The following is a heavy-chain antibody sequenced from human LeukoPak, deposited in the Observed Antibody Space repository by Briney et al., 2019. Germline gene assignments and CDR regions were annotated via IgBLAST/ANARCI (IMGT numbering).Heavy chain of an antibody. V-gene: IGHV3-30*18. Sequence: GRSLRLSCAASGFTFSSYGMHWVRQAPGKGLEWVAVISYDGSNKYYAGSVKGRFTISRDNSKNTLYLQMNSLRAEDTAVYYCAKPKIQGYSSKYNWFDPWGQGTLVTVSS. D-gene: IGHD6-13*01. CDR1: GFTFSSYG. CDR3: AKPKIQGYSSKYNWFDP. J-gene: IGHJ5*02. CDR2: ISYDGSNK.